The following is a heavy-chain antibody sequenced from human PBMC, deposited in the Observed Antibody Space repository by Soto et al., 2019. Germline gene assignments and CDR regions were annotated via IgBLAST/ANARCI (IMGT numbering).Heavy chain of an antibody. D-gene: IGHD3-3*01. CDR2: IYYSGST. V-gene: IGHV4-30-4*01. CDR1: GGSISSGDYY. Sequence: QVQLQESGPGLVKPSQTLSLTCTVSGGSISSGDYYWSWIRQPPGKGLEWIGYIYYSGSTYYNPTLKSRVTISVDTSKNQFSLKLSSVTAADTAVYYCARGFLEWLSSFDYWGQGTLVTVSS. CDR3: ARGFLEWLSSFDY. J-gene: IGHJ4*02.